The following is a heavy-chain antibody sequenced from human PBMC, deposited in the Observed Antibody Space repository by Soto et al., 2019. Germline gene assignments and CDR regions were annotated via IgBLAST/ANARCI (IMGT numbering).Heavy chain of an antibody. CDR2: ISGSGSDT. Sequence: PGGSLRLSCAASGSSVTDNYIMWVRQAPGKGLEWVSAISGSGSDTYHADSVKGRFSISRDNSISTLYPQMNSLRTEDTAVYYCAHPRGYGVFDAYDFWGQGAMVTVSS. CDR1: GSSVTDNY. J-gene: IGHJ3*01. D-gene: IGHD4-17*01. CDR3: AHPRGYGVFDAYDF. V-gene: IGHV3-23*01.